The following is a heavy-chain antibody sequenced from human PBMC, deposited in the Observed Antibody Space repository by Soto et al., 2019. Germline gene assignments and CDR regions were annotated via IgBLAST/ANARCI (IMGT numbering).Heavy chain of an antibody. V-gene: IGHV1-2*04. CDR3: ARGRYSSGWSDAFDI. Sequence: ASVKVSCKASGYTVTGYYMHWVRQAPGQGLEWMGWINPNSGGTNYAQKFQGWVTMTRDTSISTAYMELSRLRSDDTDVYYCARGRYSSGWSDAFDIRGQGTMVTVSS. D-gene: IGHD6-19*01. CDR2: INPNSGGT. CDR1: GYTVTGYY. J-gene: IGHJ3*02.